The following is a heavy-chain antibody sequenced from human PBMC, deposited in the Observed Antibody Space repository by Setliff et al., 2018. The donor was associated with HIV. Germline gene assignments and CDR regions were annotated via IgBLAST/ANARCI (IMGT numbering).Heavy chain of an antibody. Sequence: ASVKVSCKVSGYTLTELSMHWVRQAPGQGLEWMGRINPNSGGTNYAQKFQGRVTMTRDTSASTGYMELRSLRSDDTAVYYCARAYYHDSSGYQGFDYWGRGTLVTVSS. J-gene: IGHJ4*02. D-gene: IGHD3-22*01. V-gene: IGHV1-2*06. CDR2: INPNSGGT. CDR3: ARAYYHDSSGYQGFDY. CDR1: GYTLTELS.